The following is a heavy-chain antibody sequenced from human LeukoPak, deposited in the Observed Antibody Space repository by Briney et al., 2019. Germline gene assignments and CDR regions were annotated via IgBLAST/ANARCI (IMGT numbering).Heavy chain of an antibody. CDR1: GFTFSRYG. D-gene: IGHD3-22*01. CDR3: GKDPGDSSGYGGVGYFGMDV. J-gene: IGHJ6*02. CDR2: ISYDGSNK. V-gene: IGHV3-30*18. Sequence: PGGSLTLSCAASGFTFSRYGINWIRQAPGKGLEWVAVISYDGSNKYYPDSVKGRFNISRDNSKNTLYVQMNSLRVEDAAVYYCGKDPGDSSGYGGVGYFGMDVWGQGTTVTVSS.